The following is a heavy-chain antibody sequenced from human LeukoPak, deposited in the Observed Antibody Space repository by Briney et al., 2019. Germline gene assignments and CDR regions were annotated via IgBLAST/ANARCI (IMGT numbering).Heavy chain of an antibody. V-gene: IGHV3-21*01. CDR2: ISSSSSYI. CDR1: GFTFDEYG. D-gene: IGHD6-19*01. Sequence: GGSLRLSCEVSGFTFDEYGMSWVRQAPGKGLEWVSSISSSSSYIYYADSVKGRFTISRDNAKNSLYLQMNSLRAENTAVYYCARDRKTYSSGWYGGIDYWGQGTLVTVSS. J-gene: IGHJ4*02. CDR3: ARDRKTYSSGWYGGIDY.